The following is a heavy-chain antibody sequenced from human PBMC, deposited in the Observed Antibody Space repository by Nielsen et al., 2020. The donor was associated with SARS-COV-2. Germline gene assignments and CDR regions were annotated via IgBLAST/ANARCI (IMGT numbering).Heavy chain of an antibody. CDR1: EISFRSYG. D-gene: IGHD3-9*01. CDR2: TSYDGRDK. CDR3: ARQATIYMNEVSGMDV. J-gene: IGHJ6*02. Sequence: GESLKISCVASEISFRSYGMHWVRQAPGKGLDWVAFTSYDGRDKFYADSVRGRFIVSRDNFRNTLSLHMDSLRTEDMAVYFCARQATIYMNEVSGMDVWGQGTTVTVSS. V-gene: IGHV3-30*03.